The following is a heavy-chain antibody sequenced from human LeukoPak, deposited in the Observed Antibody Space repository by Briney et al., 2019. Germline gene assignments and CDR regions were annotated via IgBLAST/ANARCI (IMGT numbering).Heavy chain of an antibody. Sequence: SETLSLTCTVSGGSISSRNYYWGWIRQPPGKGLEWIGSIYYSGSTYYNPSLKSRVTISVDTSKNQFSLKLSSVTAADTAVYYCARDGRPNYYYDSSGYSNDWFDPWGQGTLVTVSS. J-gene: IGHJ5*02. CDR3: ARDGRPNYYYDSSGYSNDWFDP. CDR1: GGSISSRNYY. V-gene: IGHV4-39*07. D-gene: IGHD3-22*01. CDR2: IYYSGST.